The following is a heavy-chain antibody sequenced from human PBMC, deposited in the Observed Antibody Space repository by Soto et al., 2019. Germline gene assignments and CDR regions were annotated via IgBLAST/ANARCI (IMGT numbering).Heavy chain of an antibody. D-gene: IGHD4-17*01. J-gene: IGHJ6*01. V-gene: IGHV1-69*02. CDR2: IIPILGIA. CDR3: ARGADGDYRTDV. Sequence: QVQLVQSGAEVKKPGSSVKVSCKASGGTFSSYTISWVRQAPGQGLKWMGRIIPILGIANYAMKVKSRVTITADKSTTSAYMELISLRSEDTAVYCCARGADGDYRTDVWGQWTTATVSS. CDR1: GGTFSSYT.